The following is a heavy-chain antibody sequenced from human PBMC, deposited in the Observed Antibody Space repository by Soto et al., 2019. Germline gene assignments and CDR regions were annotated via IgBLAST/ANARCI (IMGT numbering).Heavy chain of an antibody. D-gene: IGHD4-17*01. CDR3: AREMNYGDYSHAFDI. J-gene: IGHJ3*02. Sequence: ESLKISCKGSGYSFTSYWISWVRQMPGKGLEWMGRIDPSDSYTNYSPSFQGHVTISADKSISTAYLQWSSLKASDTAMYYCAREMNYGDYSHAFDIWGQGTMVTVSS. CDR1: GYSFTSYW. CDR2: IDPSDSYT. V-gene: IGHV5-10-1*01.